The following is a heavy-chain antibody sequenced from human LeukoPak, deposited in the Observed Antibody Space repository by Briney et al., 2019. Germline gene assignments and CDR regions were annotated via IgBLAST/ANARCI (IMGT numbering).Heavy chain of an antibody. V-gene: IGHV3-7*01. Sequence: GGSLRLSCAASGFTFSRYWMSWVRQAPGKGLEWVANIKQDGSEKYYVDSVKGRFTISRDNAKNSLYLQMNSLRAEDTAVYYCARDYYYGSGRLGYMDVWGKGTTVTVSS. CDR3: ARDYYYGSGRLGYMDV. CDR1: GFTFSRYW. CDR2: IKQDGSEK. J-gene: IGHJ6*03. D-gene: IGHD3-10*01.